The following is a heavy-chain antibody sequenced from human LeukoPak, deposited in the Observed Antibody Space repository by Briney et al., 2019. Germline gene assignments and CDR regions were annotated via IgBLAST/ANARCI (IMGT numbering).Heavy chain of an antibody. CDR2: IWYDGSNK. CDR1: GFTFSSYG. Sequence: PGGSLRLSCAASGFTFSSYGMRWVRQAPGKGLEWVAVIWYDGSNKYYADSVKGRFTISRDNSKNTLYLQMNSLRAEDTAVYYCAKDLRSWFDYWGQGTLVTVSS. J-gene: IGHJ4*02. D-gene: IGHD1-26*01. CDR3: AKDLRSWFDY. V-gene: IGHV3-33*06.